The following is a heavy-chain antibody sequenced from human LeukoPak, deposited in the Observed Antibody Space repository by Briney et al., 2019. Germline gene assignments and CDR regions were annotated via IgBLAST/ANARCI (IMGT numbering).Heavy chain of an antibody. CDR2: IYTSGST. Sequence: SETLSLTCTVSGGSVSNYYWSWIRQPAGEGLEWIGRIYTSGSTNYNPSLASRLTMSVDTSKNQFSLKLSSVTAADTAVYYCASLHLGGSSWYRFDYWGQGTLVTVSS. CDR1: GGSVSNYY. D-gene: IGHD6-13*01. J-gene: IGHJ4*02. V-gene: IGHV4-4*07. CDR3: ASLHLGGSSWYRFDY.